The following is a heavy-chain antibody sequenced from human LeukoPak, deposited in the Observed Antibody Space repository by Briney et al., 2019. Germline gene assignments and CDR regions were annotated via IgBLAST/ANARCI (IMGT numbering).Heavy chain of an antibody. Sequence: SVKVSCKASGYTFTSYGISWVRQPPGQGLEGMEWSSAYNGNTNYAQKLQGRVTMTTDTSTSPVYMEARSLSSDDTAVYYCARDLVGSSGWYGRDWGQGSLVTVSS. CDR2: SSAYNGNT. D-gene: IGHD6-13*01. V-gene: IGHV1-18*01. J-gene: IGHJ4*02. CDR1: GYTFTSYG. CDR3: ARDLVGSSGWYGRD.